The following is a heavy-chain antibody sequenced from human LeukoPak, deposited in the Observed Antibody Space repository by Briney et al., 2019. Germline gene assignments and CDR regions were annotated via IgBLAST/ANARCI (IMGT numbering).Heavy chain of an antibody. CDR3: ARGNGPGSFIIDY. D-gene: IGHD3-10*01. V-gene: IGHV3-48*01. CDR1: GFIFTSHS. Sequence: PGRSLRLSCAASGFIFTSHSMNWVLQAPGKGLEWVSFIDSSSSSIHYADSVRGRFTISRDNAKNLLYLQMNSLRAEDTAEYFCARGNGPGSFIIDYWGQGTLVAASS. J-gene: IGHJ4*02. CDR2: IDSSSSSI.